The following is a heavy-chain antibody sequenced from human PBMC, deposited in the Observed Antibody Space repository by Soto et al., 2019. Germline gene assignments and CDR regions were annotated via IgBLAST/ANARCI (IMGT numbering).Heavy chain of an antibody. CDR3: EMVAATATNGFFAL. V-gene: IGHV3-23*01. D-gene: IGHD2-8*01. Sequence: GGSLRLSCLASGFTFSTFAMSWVRQAPGKGLQWLSVMTGTDGTTYYAESVKGRFTISRDNSKNTLYLQMNNLRGDDTAIYYSEMVAATATNGFFALWGRGTLITVSS. CDR2: MTGTDGTT. CDR1: GFTFSTFA. J-gene: IGHJ4*02.